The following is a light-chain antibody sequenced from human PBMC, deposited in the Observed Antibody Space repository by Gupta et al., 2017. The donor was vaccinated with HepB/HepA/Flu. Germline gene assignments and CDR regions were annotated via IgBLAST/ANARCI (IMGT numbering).Light chain of an antibody. CDR1: QSVGTY. CDR3: QQRSKWPVT. J-gene: IGKJ4*01. Sequence: IELTPSPVTLSLSPGERPTLSCRASQSVGTYLAWYQQKPGQAPRLLIYSASNRATGIPARFSGSGSGTDFTLTITSLEREDFAVYYCQQRSKWPVTFGGGTKVEI. V-gene: IGKV3-11*01. CDR2: SAS.